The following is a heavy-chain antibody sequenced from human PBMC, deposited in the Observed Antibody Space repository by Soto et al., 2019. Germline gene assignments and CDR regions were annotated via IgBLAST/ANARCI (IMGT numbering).Heavy chain of an antibody. V-gene: IGHV1-3*01. D-gene: IGHD2-2*01. J-gene: IGHJ5*02. CDR3: ARINPPACSSTSCYRNWFDP. Sequence: ASVKVSCKASGYTFTSYAMHWVRQAPGQRLEWMGWINSCNGNTKYSQKFQGRVTITRDTSASTAYMELSSLRSEDTAVYYCARINPPACSSTSCYRNWFDPWGQGTLVTVSS. CDR1: GYTFTSYA. CDR2: INSCNGNT.